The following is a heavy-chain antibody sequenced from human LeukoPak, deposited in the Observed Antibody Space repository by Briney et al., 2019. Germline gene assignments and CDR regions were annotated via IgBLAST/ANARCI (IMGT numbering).Heavy chain of an antibody. CDR2: IYPGDSDT. J-gene: IGHJ4*02. CDR1: GYSFTSYW. CDR3: ARHRGSWFGEPQLDY. Sequence: GESLNISCKGSGYSFTSYWIGWVRQMPGKGLEWMGIIYPGDSDTRYSPSFQGQVTISADKSISTAYLQWSSLKASDTAMYYCARHRGSWFGEPQLDYWGQGTLVTVSS. D-gene: IGHD3-10*01. V-gene: IGHV5-51*01.